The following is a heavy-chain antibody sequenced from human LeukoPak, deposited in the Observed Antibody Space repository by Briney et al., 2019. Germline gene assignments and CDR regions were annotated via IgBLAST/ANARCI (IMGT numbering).Heavy chain of an antibody. V-gene: IGHV4-4*07. CDR3: ARKPIVGSAWYYFDY. D-gene: IGHD6-13*01. Sequence: SETLSLTCSVSGASISSYYWSWIRQPAGKGLEWTGRLYTGGNTRYNPSLKSRVTMSVDTSKNQFSLKLSSVTAADTAVYYCARKPIVGSAWYYFDYWGQGTLVTVSS. CDR2: LYTGGNT. J-gene: IGHJ4*02. CDR1: GASISSYY.